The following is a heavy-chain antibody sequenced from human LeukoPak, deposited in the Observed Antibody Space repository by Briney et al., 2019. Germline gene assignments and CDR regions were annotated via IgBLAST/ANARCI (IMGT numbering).Heavy chain of an antibody. J-gene: IGHJ4*02. V-gene: IGHV4-59*01. D-gene: IGHD3-10*01. CDR2: IYYSGST. CDR1: GGSISSYY. Sequence: SSGTLSLTCTVSGGSISSYYWSWIRQPPGKGLEWIGYIYYSGSTNYNPSLKSRVTISVDTSKNQFSLKLSSVTAADTAVYYCATLAGGSGTYYSNYWGQGTLVTVSS. CDR3: ATLAGGSGTYYSNY.